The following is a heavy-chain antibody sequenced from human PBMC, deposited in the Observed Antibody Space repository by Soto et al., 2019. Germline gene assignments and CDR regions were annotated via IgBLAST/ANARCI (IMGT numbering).Heavy chain of an antibody. D-gene: IGHD3-22*01. V-gene: IGHV5-10-1*01. CDR2: IDPSDSYT. CDR3: ARLKDYYDSSGYPHVNDY. CDR1: GYSFTSYW. Sequence: PGESLKISCKGSGYSFTSYWISWVRQMPGKGLEWMGRIDPSDSYTNYSPSFQGHVTISADKSISTAYLQWSSLKASDTAMYYCARLKDYYDSSGYPHVNDYWGQGTLVTVSS. J-gene: IGHJ4*02.